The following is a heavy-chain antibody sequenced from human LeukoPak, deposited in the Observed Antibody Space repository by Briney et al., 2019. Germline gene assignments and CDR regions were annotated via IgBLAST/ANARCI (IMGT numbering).Heavy chain of an antibody. Sequence: PGGSLRLSCAASGFTFDDYAMHWVRQAPGKGLEWVSLISWDGGSTYYADSVKGRFTISRDNSKNSLYLQMNSLRAEDTALYYCAKVGTMIVGNYYMDVWGKGTTVTVSS. CDR3: AKVGTMIVGNYYMDV. CDR1: GFTFDDYA. CDR2: ISWDGGST. J-gene: IGHJ6*03. V-gene: IGHV3-43D*03. D-gene: IGHD3-22*01.